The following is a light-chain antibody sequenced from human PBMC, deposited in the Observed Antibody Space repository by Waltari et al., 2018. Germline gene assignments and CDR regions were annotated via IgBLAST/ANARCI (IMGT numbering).Light chain of an antibody. V-gene: IGLV3-1*01. CDR3: QAWDSSTVV. J-gene: IGLJ3*02. Sequence: SYELTQPPSVSVSPGQTATITCSGDKLGDKYVCWYQKKPGQSPVVVIYQDNNRPSGIPERFSGSNSGNTATLNISGTQPLDEADYYCQAWDSSTVVFGGGTKLTVL. CDR1: KLGDKY. CDR2: QDN.